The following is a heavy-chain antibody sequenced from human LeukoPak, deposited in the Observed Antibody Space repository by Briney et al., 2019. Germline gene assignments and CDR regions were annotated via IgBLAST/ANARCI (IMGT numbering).Heavy chain of an antibody. CDR3: VRDSDTFRYFFR. D-gene: IGHD3-9*01. CDR1: AGSISSHNW. CDR2: ILPSRNT. V-gene: IGHV4-4*02. J-gene: IGHJ4*02. Sequence: PSRTLSLTCIVSAGSISSHNWGGWVRQPPGKGLEWIGSILPSRNTDYNPSIRGRLTISLNKTKNHFCLKLKSVPAADTAVNYYVRDSDTFRYFFRWGQGTLVSVSS.